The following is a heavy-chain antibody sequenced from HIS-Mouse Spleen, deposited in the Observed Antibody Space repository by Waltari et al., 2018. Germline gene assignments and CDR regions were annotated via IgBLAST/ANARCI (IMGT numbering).Heavy chain of an antibody. V-gene: IGHV1-2*02. Sequence: QVQLVQSGAEGKEPGACLTVSCKASGYTFPGPIMHWGRQAPGQGLEWMGWVNPNSGGTNYAQKCQGRVTMTRDTSISTAYMELSRLRSDDTAVYYCAEVDGTTHAFDIWGQGTMVTVSS. CDR3: AEVDGTTHAFDI. J-gene: IGHJ3*02. D-gene: IGHD1-26*01. CDR2: VNPNSGGT. CDR1: GYTFPGPI.